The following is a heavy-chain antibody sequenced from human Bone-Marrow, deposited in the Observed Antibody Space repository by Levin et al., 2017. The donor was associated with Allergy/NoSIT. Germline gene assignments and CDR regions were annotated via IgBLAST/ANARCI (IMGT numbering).Heavy chain of an antibody. CDR1: GVSINSDGNY. Sequence: PSETLSLTCSVSGVSINSDGNYWRWIRLRPGKGLEWIGNIDYMGSTYYNPSLKSRVTLSADTSKNHLSLKLRSVTAADTAVYYCARLLVRNRMQRTPSQYYSGLDVWGQGTTVTVSS. V-gene: IGHV4-31*03. CDR3: ARLLVRNRMQRTPSQYYSGLDV. D-gene: IGHD1-14*01. CDR2: IDYMGST. J-gene: IGHJ6*02.